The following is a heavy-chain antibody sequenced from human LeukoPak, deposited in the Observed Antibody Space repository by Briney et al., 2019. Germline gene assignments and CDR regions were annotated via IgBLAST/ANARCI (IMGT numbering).Heavy chain of an antibody. CDR2: ISYDGSNK. V-gene: IGHV3-30*01. D-gene: IGHD6-19*01. CDR3: ARSHQWLVRDAFDI. Sequence: GGSLRLSCAASGLTFSSYTMHWVRQAPGKGLEWVAVISYDGSNKNYADSVKGRFTISRDNSKNTLYLQMNSLRTEDTAVYYCARSHQWLVRDAFDIWGQGTMVTVSS. J-gene: IGHJ3*02. CDR1: GLTFSSYT.